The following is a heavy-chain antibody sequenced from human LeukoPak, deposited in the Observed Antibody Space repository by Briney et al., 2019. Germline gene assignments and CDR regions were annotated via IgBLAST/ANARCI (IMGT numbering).Heavy chain of an antibody. J-gene: IGHJ4*02. CDR2: IKSKTDGGTT. V-gene: IGHV3-15*01. Sequence: VGSLRLSCAASGFTFSSYAMSWVRQAPGKGLEWVGRIKSKTDGGTTDYAAPVKGRFTISRDDSKNTLYLQMNSLKTEDTAVYYCIMLYYYDSSGYEETMYYFDYWGQGTLVTVSS. CDR1: GFTFSSYA. CDR3: IMLYYYDSSGYEETMYYFDY. D-gene: IGHD3-22*01.